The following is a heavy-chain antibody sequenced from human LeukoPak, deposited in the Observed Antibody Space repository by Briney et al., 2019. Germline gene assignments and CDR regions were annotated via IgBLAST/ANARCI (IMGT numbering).Heavy chain of an antibody. Sequence: SETLSLTCSLSGASIISSSYYWGWVRQPPGMGLEWIGSIYYSGITYYNPSLKSRATVSVDTSKNQFSLNLISVPAADTAVYYCARRNGHSWDVGNWFDPWGQGTLVTVSS. J-gene: IGHJ5*02. V-gene: IGHV4-39*01. CDR1: GASIISSSYY. D-gene: IGHD6-13*01. CDR2: IYYSGIT. CDR3: ARRNGHSWDVGNWFDP.